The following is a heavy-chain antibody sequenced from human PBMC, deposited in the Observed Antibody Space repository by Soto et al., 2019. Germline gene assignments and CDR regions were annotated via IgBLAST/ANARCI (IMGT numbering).Heavy chain of an antibody. Sequence: ASVKVSCKVSGYPLTEFSIHWVRQAPGKGLEWMGSFDPEDDETFYAQKFLGRVTMTEDTSADTAYLALNSLRSEDTAVYYCATDHGTFAESSPFDYWGQGILVPVS. J-gene: IGHJ4*02. CDR2: FDPEDDET. V-gene: IGHV1-24*01. CDR1: GYPLTEFS. CDR3: ATDHGTFAESSPFDY.